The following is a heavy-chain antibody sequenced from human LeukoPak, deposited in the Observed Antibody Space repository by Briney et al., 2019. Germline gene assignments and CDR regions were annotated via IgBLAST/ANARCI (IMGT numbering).Heavy chain of an antibody. J-gene: IGHJ4*02. CDR3: ARDYGGSGLLWFGYY. CDR2: IYHSGST. CDR1: GGSISSGGYY. Sequence: SETLSLTCTVSGGSISSGGYYWSWIRQPPGKGLEWIGYIYHSGSTYYNPSLKSRVAISLDTSKNQISLKLTSVTAADTAVYYCARDYGGSGLLWFGYYWGQGTLVTVSS. D-gene: IGHD3-10*01. V-gene: IGHV4-30-2*05.